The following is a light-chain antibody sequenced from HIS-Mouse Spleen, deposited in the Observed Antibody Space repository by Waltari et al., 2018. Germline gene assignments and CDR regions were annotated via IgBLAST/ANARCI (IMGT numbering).Light chain of an antibody. Sequence: QSALTQPASVSGSPGQSITISCTVTSRDVGGYHYVSWYQQHPGKAPKRMIYDVSNPPSGCSDRLSGSKSGNTASLTISGLQAEDEADYYCSSYTSSSFNVVFGGGTKLTVL. CDR1: SRDVGGYHY. CDR2: DVS. J-gene: IGLJ2*01. CDR3: SSYTSSSFNVV. V-gene: IGLV2-14*03.